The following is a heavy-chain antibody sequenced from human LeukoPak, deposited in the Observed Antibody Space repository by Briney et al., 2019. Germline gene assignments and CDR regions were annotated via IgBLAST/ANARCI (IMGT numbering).Heavy chain of an antibody. CDR1: GFTFSSYA. CDR3: VKDGGIAVAGT. D-gene: IGHD6-19*01. Sequence: GGSLRLSCAASGFTFSSYAMSWVRQAPGKGLEWVSDISGSGGSTYYADSVKGRFTISRDNSKNTLYLQMNSLGAEDTAVYYCVKDGGIAVAGTWGQGTLVTVSS. J-gene: IGHJ4*02. CDR2: ISGSGGST. V-gene: IGHV3-23*01.